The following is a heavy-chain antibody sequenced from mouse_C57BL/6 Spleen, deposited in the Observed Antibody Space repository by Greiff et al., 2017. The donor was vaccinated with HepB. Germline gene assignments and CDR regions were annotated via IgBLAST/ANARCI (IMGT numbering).Heavy chain of an antibody. CDR3: TTAYYSNYDYAMDY. CDR2: IDPENGDT. CDR1: GFNIKDDY. J-gene: IGHJ4*01. V-gene: IGHV14-4*01. D-gene: IGHD2-5*01. Sequence: VQLKQSGAELVRPGASVKLSCTASGFNIKDDYMHWVKQRPEQGLEWIGWIDPENGDTEYASKFQGKATITADPSSNTAYLQLSSLTSEDTAVYYCTTAYYSNYDYAMDYWGQGTSVTVSS.